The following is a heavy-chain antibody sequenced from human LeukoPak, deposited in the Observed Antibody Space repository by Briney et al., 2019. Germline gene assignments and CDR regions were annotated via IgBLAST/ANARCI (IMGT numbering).Heavy chain of an antibody. V-gene: IGHV4-38-2*02. CDR1: GYSISISYY. J-gene: IGHJ4*02. CDR3: ARAPGGIAAAGTWDY. CDR2: IYHSGST. D-gene: IGHD6-13*01. Sequence: SETLSLTCTVSGYSISISYYWGWIRQPPGKGLEWIGSIYHSGSTYYNPSLKSRVTILVDTSKNQFSLKLSSVTAADTAVYYCARAPGGIAAAGTWDYWGQGTLVTVSS.